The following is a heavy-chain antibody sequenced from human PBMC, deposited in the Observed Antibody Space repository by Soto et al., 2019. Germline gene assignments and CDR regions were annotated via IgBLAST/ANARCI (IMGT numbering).Heavy chain of an antibody. CDR3: TRRRCGAGACYNVSDV. CDR1: GFSLSTTGEG. Sequence: QITLKESGPTLVQPTQTLTLTCTFSGFSLSTTGEGVGWIRQPPGKALEWLALIYWNDDERYSPSLKNRLTITKDTPKTQVVLTMTSPDPVDTATYYCTRRRCGAGACYNVSDVWGQGAMVTVSS. D-gene: IGHD2-21*01. J-gene: IGHJ3*01. V-gene: IGHV2-5*01. CDR2: IYWNDDE.